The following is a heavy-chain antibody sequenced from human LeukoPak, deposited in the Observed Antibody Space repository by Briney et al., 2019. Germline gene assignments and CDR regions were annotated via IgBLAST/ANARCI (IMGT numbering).Heavy chain of an antibody. Sequence: ASVKVSCKASGYTFTGYYMHWVRQAPGQGLEWMGRINPNSGGKNYAHKFQGRVTMTRGTAIGTGSLELSRLRSDDTSVYYCARSRVEWELLSWAQGTLVTVSS. D-gene: IGHD1-26*01. CDR3: ARSRVEWELLS. V-gene: IGHV1-2*06. CDR1: GYTFTGYY. J-gene: IGHJ4*02. CDR2: INPNSGGK.